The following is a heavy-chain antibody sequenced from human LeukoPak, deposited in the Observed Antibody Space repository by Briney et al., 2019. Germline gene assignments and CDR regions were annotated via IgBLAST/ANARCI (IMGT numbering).Heavy chain of an antibody. CDR3: ARAESLYGGNLAAAFDI. Sequence: ASVKVSCTASGYTFTSYGISWVRQAPGQGLEWMGWISAYNGNTNYEQKFQGRVTMTTDTSTSTAYMELRSLRSDDTALYYCARAESLYGGNLAAAFDIWGQGTMVTASS. CDR2: ISAYNGNT. D-gene: IGHD4-23*01. V-gene: IGHV1-18*01. J-gene: IGHJ3*02. CDR1: GYTFTSYG.